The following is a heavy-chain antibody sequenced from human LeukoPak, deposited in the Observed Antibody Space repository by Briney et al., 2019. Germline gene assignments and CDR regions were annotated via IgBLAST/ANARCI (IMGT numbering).Heavy chain of an antibody. CDR1: GGSFSGYY. V-gene: IGHV4-34*01. D-gene: IGHD6-13*01. CDR3: ARGPPAAGTYFDY. Sequence: SETLSLTCAVYGGSFSGYYWSWIRQPPGKGLEWIGEIYYTGSTDYNPSLKSRVTISLDTSKNQFSLKLNSVTAADTAVYYCARGPPAAGTYFDYWGQGTLVPVSS. CDR2: IYYTGST. J-gene: IGHJ4*02.